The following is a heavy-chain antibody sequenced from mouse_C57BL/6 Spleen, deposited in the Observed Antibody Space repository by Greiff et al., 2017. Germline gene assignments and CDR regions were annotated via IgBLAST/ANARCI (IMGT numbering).Heavy chain of an antibody. D-gene: IGHD1-3*01. CDR2: IDPSDSYT. CDR1: GYTFTSYW. V-gene: IGHV1-69*01. Sequence: VQLQQPGAELVMPGASVKLSCKASGYTFTSYWMHWVKQRPGQGLEWIGEIDPSDSYTNYNQKFKGKSTLTVDKSSSTAYMQLSSLTSEDSAVYYCARGVKGGYYFDYWGQVTTLTVSS. J-gene: IGHJ2*01. CDR3: ARGVKGGYYFDY.